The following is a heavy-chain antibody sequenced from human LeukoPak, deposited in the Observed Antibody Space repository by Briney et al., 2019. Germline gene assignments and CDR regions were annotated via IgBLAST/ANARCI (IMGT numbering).Heavy chain of an antibody. CDR1: GFTVSSNY. V-gene: IGHV3-53*01. CDR2: IYSGGST. Sequence: GGSLRLSCAASGFTVSSNYMSWVRQAPGKGLEWVSVIYSGGSTYYADSVKGRFTISRDNSKSTLYLQMNSLRAEDTAVYYCARSSIAARTLDYWGQGTLVTVSS. D-gene: IGHD6-6*01. CDR3: ARSSIAARTLDY. J-gene: IGHJ4*02.